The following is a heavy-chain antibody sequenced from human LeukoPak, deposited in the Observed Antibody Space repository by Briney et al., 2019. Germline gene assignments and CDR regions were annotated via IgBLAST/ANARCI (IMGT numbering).Heavy chain of an antibody. V-gene: IGHV1-8*01. D-gene: IGHD6-13*01. CDR3: ARGLQAAAGTIDY. CDR1: GYTFTSYD. CDR2: MNPNSGNT. Sequence: ASLKVPCKASGYTFTSYDINWVRQATGQGLEWMGWMNPNSGNTGHAQKFQGRVTMTRNTSISTAYMELSSLRSEDTAVYYCARGLQAAAGTIDYWGQGTLVTVSS. J-gene: IGHJ4*02.